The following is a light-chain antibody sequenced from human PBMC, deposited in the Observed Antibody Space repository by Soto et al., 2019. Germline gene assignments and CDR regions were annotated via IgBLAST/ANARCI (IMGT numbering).Light chain of an antibody. CDR3: SSYAGGYMYV. Sequence: QSVLTQPASVSGSPGQSITISCTGTSSDIGGHDDVSWYQQHPGKVPKLLLYGVTDRPSGVSDRFSGSKSGNVASLTISGLQAEEEADYYCSSYAGGYMYVFGGGTKVTVL. J-gene: IGLJ1*01. V-gene: IGLV2-14*03. CDR2: GVT. CDR1: SSDIGGHDD.